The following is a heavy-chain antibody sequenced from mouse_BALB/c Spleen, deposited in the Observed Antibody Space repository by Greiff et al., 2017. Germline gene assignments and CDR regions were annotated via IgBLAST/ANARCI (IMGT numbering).Heavy chain of an antibody. Sequence: EVQRVESGPSLVKPSQTLSLTCSVTGDSITSGYWNWIRKFPGNKLEYMGYISYSGSTYYNPSLKSRISITRDTSKNQYYLQLNSVTTEDTATYYCARGYGSSYPFAYWGQGTLVTVSA. CDR1: GDSITSGY. V-gene: IGHV3-8*02. CDR3: ARGYGSSYPFAY. CDR2: ISYSGST. D-gene: IGHD1-1*01. J-gene: IGHJ3*01.